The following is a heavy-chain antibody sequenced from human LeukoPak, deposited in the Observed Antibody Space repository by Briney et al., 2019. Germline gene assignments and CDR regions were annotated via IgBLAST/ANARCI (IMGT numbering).Heavy chain of an antibody. J-gene: IGHJ4*02. CDR2: IYHSGST. D-gene: IGHD2-2*01. CDR3: ARHFPQPPHIDY. Sequence: SETLSLTCAVSGYSISSGYYWGWIRQPPGKGLEWIGSIYHSGSTYYNPSLKSRVTISVDTSKNQFSLKLSSVTAADTAVYYCARHFPQPPHIDYWGQGTLVTVSS. V-gene: IGHV4-38-2*01. CDR1: GYSISSGYY.